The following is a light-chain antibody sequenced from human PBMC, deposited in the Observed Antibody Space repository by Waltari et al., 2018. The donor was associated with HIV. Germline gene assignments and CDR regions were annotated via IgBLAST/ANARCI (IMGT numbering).Light chain of an antibody. CDR3: AAWYDSLNGPV. V-gene: IGLV1-44*01. CDR1: SPHSGCNI. CDR2: GNK. Sequence: SVLTLPASASGTPGQWVTTTCSGRSPHSGCNILNCYQQLPGTAPKRLNYGNKRRPSVVPDRFSGSKSGTSASLAISGLQSEDEADYYCAAWYDSLNGPVFGGGTKLTVL. J-gene: IGLJ3*02.